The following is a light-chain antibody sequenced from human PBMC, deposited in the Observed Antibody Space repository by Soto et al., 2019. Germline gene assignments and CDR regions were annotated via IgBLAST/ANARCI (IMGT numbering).Light chain of an antibody. Sequence: EIVLTQSPATLSVSPGERATLSCRASQSMNTLLAWYQQKPGQAPRLLIYRASTRATAIPDRFSGSGSGTEFTLTISSLQSEDFAVYYGQQYHDWPITFGQGTRLEI. J-gene: IGKJ5*01. CDR2: RAS. CDR3: QQYHDWPIT. CDR1: QSMNTL. V-gene: IGKV3-15*01.